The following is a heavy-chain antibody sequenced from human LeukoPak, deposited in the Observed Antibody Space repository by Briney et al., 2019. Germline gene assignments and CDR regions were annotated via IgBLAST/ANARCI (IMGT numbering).Heavy chain of an antibody. Sequence: GSLRLSCAASGFTFSSYTFHWVRRAPGKGLEWVAVQDGNNKYYTDSVKGRFTISRDNSKNTLYLQMNSLRAEDTAVYYCARDDRGYSGYHFDHWGQGTLVTVSS. V-gene: IGHV3-30-3*01. CDR2: QDGNNK. D-gene: IGHD5-12*01. CDR1: GFTFSSYT. J-gene: IGHJ4*02. CDR3: ARDDRGYSGYHFDH.